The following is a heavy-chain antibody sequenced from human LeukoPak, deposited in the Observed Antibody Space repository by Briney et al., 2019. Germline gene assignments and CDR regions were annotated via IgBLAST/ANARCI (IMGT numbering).Heavy chain of an antibody. Sequence: QPGGSLRLSCAASGFTFSSYAMSWVRQAPGKGLEWVSAISGSGGSTYYADSVKGRFTISRDNSKNTLYLQMNSLRAEDTAVYYCARDFCSSTSCRSPLDYWGQGTLVTVSS. J-gene: IGHJ4*02. D-gene: IGHD2-2*01. CDR1: GFTFSSYA. CDR2: ISGSGGST. CDR3: ARDFCSSTSCRSPLDY. V-gene: IGHV3-23*01.